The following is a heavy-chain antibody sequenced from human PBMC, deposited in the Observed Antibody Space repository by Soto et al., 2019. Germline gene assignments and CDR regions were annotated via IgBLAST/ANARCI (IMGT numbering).Heavy chain of an antibody. V-gene: IGHV4-39*01. Sequence: SETLSLTCTVSRGCISSNSYYWGWIRQPPGKGLEWLGSLYYSGSTYYNPSLKSRVTISVDTSKNQFSLKLSSVTAGETAVYYCARHVYGGKSAIWYFVYWGQGPLGTVS. J-gene: IGHJ4*02. CDR3: ARHVYGGKSAIWYFVY. D-gene: IGHD2-2*02. CDR2: LYYSGST. CDR1: RGCISSNSYY.